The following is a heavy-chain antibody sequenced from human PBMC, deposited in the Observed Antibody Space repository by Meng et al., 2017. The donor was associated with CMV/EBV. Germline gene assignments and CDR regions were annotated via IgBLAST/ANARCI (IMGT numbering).Heavy chain of an antibody. CDR3: AKFSQGSGSYYRRNYYYGMDV. CDR1: GFTFSNYW. Sequence: GESLKISCAASGFTFSNYWMHWVRQAPGKGLVWVSRIKSDGSSTNYADSVKGRFTISRDNAKNTLYLQMNSLRAEDTAVYYCAKFSQGSGSYYRRNYYYGMDVWGQGTTVTVSS. CDR2: IKSDGSST. D-gene: IGHD3-10*01. V-gene: IGHV3-74*01. J-gene: IGHJ6*02.